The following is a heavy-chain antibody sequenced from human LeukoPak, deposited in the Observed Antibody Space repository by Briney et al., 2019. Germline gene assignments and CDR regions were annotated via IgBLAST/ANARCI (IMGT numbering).Heavy chain of an antibody. CDR3: AKDIGSNYYYYMDV. D-gene: IGHD2-15*01. V-gene: IGHV3-30*02. Sequence: GGSLRLSCAASGFTFSTYGIHWVRQAPGKGLEWVAFIRYDGSNKYYADSVKGRFTISRDSSKNTLYLQMNSLRAEDTAVYYCAKDIGSNYYYYMDVWGKGTTVTISS. J-gene: IGHJ6*03. CDR1: GFTFSTYG. CDR2: IRYDGSNK.